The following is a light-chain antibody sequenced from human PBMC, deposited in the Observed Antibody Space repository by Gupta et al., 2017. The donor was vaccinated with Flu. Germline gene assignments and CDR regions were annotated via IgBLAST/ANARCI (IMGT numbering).Light chain of an antibody. J-gene: IGKJ3*01. CDR3: QQEKSCPIS. CDR2: KAS. Sequence: DIQMTQSPYTLSASIGERVTITCRASQSISDWLAWYQQKPAKAPKFLIYKASRLESGVPSRFSGSGSGTEFTLTITGLQPDDFATYYCQQEKSCPISFGHGTQVEIK. V-gene: IGKV1-5*03. CDR1: QSISDW.